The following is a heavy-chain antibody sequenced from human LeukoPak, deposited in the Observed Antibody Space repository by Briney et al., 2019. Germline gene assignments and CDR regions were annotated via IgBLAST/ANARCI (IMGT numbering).Heavy chain of an antibody. V-gene: IGHV3-66*01. CDR2: IHSGGST. CDR3: AKEGGEDIVVVVAATTYFDY. J-gene: IGHJ4*02. CDR1: GFIFSDYA. D-gene: IGHD2-15*01. Sequence: GGSLRLSCAASGFIFSDYAMHWVRQAPGKGLEWVSVIHSGGSTYYADSVKGRFTISRDNSKNTLYLQMNSLRAEDTAVYYCAKEGGEDIVVVVAATTYFDYWGQGTLVTVSS.